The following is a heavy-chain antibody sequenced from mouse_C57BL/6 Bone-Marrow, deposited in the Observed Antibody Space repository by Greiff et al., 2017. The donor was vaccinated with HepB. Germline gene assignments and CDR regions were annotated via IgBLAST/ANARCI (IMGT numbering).Heavy chain of an antibody. Sequence: EVQLQQSGPELVKPGASVKISCTASGYSFTDSNMNWVKQSNGKSLEWIGVINPNYGTTSYNQKFKGKATLTVDQSSSTAYMQLNSLTSEDSAVYDCARSGTGFYDGYSPGYWGQGTTLTVSS. CDR2: INPNYGTT. CDR3: ARSGTGFYDGYSPGY. V-gene: IGHV1-39*01. CDR1: GYSFTDSN. J-gene: IGHJ2*01. D-gene: IGHD2-3*01.